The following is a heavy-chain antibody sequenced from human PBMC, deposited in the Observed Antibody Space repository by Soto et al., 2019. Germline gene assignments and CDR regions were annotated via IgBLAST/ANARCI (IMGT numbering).Heavy chain of an antibody. V-gene: IGHV4-34*01. CDR2: INHSGST. D-gene: IGHD6-19*01. J-gene: IGHJ4*02. Sequence: SETLSLTCAVYGGPFSGYYWSWIRQPPGKGLEWIGEINHSGSTNYNPSLKSRVTISVDTSKNQFSLKLSSVTAADTAVYYCASQATGWYPDYWGQGTLVTVSS. CDR1: GGPFSGYY. CDR3: ASQATGWYPDY.